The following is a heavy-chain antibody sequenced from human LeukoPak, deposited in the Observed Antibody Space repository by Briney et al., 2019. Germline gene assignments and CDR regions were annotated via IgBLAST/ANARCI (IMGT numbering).Heavy chain of an antibody. CDR2: IYYSGST. CDR3: ARDGLGSSGFDY. Sequence: SETLSPTCTVSGGSISSGGYYWSWIRQHPGTGLEWIGYIYYSGSTYYNPSLKSRVTISVDTSKNQFSLKLSSVTAADTAVYYCARDGLGSSGFDYWGQGTLVTVSS. CDR1: GGSISSGGYY. J-gene: IGHJ4*02. V-gene: IGHV4-31*03. D-gene: IGHD6-6*01.